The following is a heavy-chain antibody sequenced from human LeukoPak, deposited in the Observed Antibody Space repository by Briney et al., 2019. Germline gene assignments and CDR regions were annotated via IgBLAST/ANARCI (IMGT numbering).Heavy chain of an antibody. D-gene: IGHD3-10*01. V-gene: IGHV4-59*01. CDR2: IYYSGST. J-gene: IGHJ4*02. Sequence: SETLSLTCTVSGGSISSYYWSWIRQPPGKGLEWIGYIYYSGSTNYNPSLKSRVTISVVTSKNQFSLKLSSVTGADTAVYYCARGNKDYYYGSGSYRFDYWGQGTLVTVSS. CDR1: GGSISSYY. CDR3: ARGNKDYYYGSGSYRFDY.